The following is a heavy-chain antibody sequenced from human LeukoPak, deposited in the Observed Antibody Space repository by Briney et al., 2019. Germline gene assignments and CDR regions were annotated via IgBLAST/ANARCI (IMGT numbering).Heavy chain of an antibody. CDR1: GYTFTRYY. J-gene: IGHJ3*02. CDR2: INPNSGGT. Sequence: GASVKVSCKASGYTFTRYYMHWVRQAPGQGLEWMGWINPNSGGTNYAQKFQGRVTMTRDTSISTAHMELSRLRSDDTAVYYCARPDYGSAAFDIWGQGTMVTVSS. D-gene: IGHD3-10*01. CDR3: ARPDYGSAAFDI. V-gene: IGHV1-2*02.